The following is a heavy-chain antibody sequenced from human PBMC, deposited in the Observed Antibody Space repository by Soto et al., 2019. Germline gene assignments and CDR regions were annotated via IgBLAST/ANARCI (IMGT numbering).Heavy chain of an antibody. CDR1: GGSFSSYA. J-gene: IGHJ4*02. D-gene: IGHD2-21*02. CDR2: IIPIFNTA. CDR3: ARGGGEMTAPSPYIY. V-gene: IGHV1-69*06. Sequence: SVKVSCKASGGSFSSYAISWVRQAPGQGLEWMGGIIPIFNTANYAQKFLRRVTITADKSTSTVYMQLPSLRSDDTAVYYCARGGGEMTAPSPYIYWGQGTLVTVSS.